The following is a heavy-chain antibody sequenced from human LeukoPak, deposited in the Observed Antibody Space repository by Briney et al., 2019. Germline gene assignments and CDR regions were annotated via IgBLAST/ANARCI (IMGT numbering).Heavy chain of an antibody. Sequence: ASVKGSCKTSVYTFTSYGISWVRQAPGQGLEWMGWISTYNGNTKYAQKLQGRVTMTTDTSTSTAYMELRSLRSDDTAVYYCARDVRLLWFGDTPENGAFDIWGQGTMVTVSS. CDR1: VYTFTSYG. V-gene: IGHV1-18*04. D-gene: IGHD3-10*01. CDR2: ISTYNGNT. CDR3: ARDVRLLWFGDTPENGAFDI. J-gene: IGHJ3*02.